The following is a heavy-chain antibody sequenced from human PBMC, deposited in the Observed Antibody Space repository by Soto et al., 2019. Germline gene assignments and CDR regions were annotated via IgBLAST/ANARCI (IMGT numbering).Heavy chain of an antibody. J-gene: IGHJ5*02. V-gene: IGHV3-73*01. Sequence: GGSLRLSCAASVFAFSGSAMYCVRHSSGKCPERVGRIRSKGHNYATEYAASVKGRFTISRDDSKNTAYLQMNSLQTEDTAVYYCTRDLFSYDYSGILWFDPWGQGTLVIVS. CDR2: IRSKGHNYAT. CDR1: VFAFSGSA. CDR3: TRDLFSYDYSGILWFDP. D-gene: IGHD3-16*01.